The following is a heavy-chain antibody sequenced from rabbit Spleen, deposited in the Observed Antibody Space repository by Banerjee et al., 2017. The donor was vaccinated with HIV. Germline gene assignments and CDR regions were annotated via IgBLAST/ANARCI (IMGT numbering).Heavy chain of an antibody. Sequence: QEQLEESGGDLVKPEGSLTLTCTASGFSFSSSYWICWVRQAPGKGLEWIACIYVGYGTGTYYASWAKGRFTISKTSSNTVTLQMTSLTAADTATYFCARDERDTTHGGYGYGGFDLWGQGTLVTVS. CDR1: GFSFSSSYW. D-gene: IGHD6-1*01. J-gene: IGHJ4*01. V-gene: IGHV1S45*01. CDR2: IYVGYGTGT. CDR3: ARDERDTTHGGYGYGGFDL.